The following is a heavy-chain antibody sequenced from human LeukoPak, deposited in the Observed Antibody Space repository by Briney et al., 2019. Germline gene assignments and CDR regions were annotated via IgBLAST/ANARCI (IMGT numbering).Heavy chain of an antibody. CDR1: GYTFTSYD. Sequence: ASVKVSCKASGYTFTSYDINWVRQATGQGLEWMGWMNPNSGNTGYAQKFQGRVTITRNTSISTAYMELSSLRSEDTAVYYCARGELAAGMRGDYYYYYYMDVWGKGTTVTISS. CDR3: ARGELAAGMRGDYYYYYYMDV. D-gene: IGHD6-13*01. CDR2: MNPNSGNT. J-gene: IGHJ6*03. V-gene: IGHV1-8*03.